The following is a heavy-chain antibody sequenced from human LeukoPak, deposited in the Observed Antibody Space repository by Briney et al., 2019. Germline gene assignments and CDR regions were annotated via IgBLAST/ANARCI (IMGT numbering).Heavy chain of an antibody. D-gene: IGHD3-9*01. Sequence: PGGSLRLSCAASGFTFSSYAMSWVRQAPGKGLEWVSGIGGSGGSTYYADSVKGRFTISRDNSKNTVYLQMNSLTAEDTAVYYCAKGGASPAILTGYYSFDYWGQGTLVTVSS. CDR1: GFTFSSYA. CDR2: IGGSGGST. J-gene: IGHJ4*02. V-gene: IGHV3-23*01. CDR3: AKGGASPAILTGYYSFDY.